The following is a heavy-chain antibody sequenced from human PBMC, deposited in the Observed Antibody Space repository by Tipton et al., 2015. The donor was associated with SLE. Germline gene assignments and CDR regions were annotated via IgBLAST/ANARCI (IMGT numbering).Heavy chain of an antibody. D-gene: IGHD3-22*01. CDR2: ISSSSRYT. Sequence: SLRLSCAASGFTFSDYYMSWIRQAPGKGLEWVSYISSSSRYTNYADSVKGRFTISRDNSKNTLYLQMNSLRAEDTAVYYCARVDMIVGYFDYWGQGTLVTVSS. CDR1: GFTFSDYY. J-gene: IGHJ4*02. CDR3: ARVDMIVGYFDY. V-gene: IGHV3-11*06.